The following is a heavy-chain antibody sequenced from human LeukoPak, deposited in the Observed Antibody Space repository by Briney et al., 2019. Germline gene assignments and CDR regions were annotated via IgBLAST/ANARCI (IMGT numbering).Heavy chain of an antibody. V-gene: IGHV1-46*01. CDR3: ARDGDIVVVPAAIGYYYYMDV. D-gene: IGHD2-2*01. J-gene: IGHJ6*03. CDR1: GYTFTSYY. CDR2: INPSGGST. Sequence: ASVKVSCKASGYTFTSYYMHWVRQAPGQGLEWMGIINPSGGSTSYAQKFQGRVTMTRDMSTSTVYMELSSLRSEDTAVYYCARDGDIVVVPAAIGYYYYMDVWGKGTTVTVSS.